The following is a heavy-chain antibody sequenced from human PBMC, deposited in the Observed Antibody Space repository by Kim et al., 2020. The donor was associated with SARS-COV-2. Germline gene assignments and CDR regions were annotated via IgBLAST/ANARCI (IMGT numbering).Heavy chain of an antibody. V-gene: IGHV4-59*01. CDR2: IYYSGIS. J-gene: IGHJ4*02. D-gene: IGHD2-15*01. CDR1: GGSISNYY. CDR3: AREGHCTDGSCSHPPEY. Sequence: SETLSLTCTVSGGSISNYYWSWIRQPPGKGLEWIGYIYYSGISNYNPALKSRVTISVDTSKNQFSLKLNSVTTADTAVYYCAREGHCTDGSCSHPPEYWGQGILVTVSS.